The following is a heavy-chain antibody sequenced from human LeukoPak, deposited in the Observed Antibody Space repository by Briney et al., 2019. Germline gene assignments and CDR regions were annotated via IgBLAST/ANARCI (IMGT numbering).Heavy chain of an antibody. CDR3: ARDTQSYGYYVGVIGL. V-gene: IGHV1-18*01. CDR1: VYTFTIYG. CDR2: ISPYTHNI. Sequence: GASVTVSCTASVYTFTIYGLSWVRQAPGQGLEWMGWISPYTHNINYAQNLQGRVTMTTDISTSTAYLEVRSLRSDDTAVYYCARDTQSYGYYVGVIGLWGQGTLVTVSS. J-gene: IGHJ4*02. D-gene: IGHD4-17*01.